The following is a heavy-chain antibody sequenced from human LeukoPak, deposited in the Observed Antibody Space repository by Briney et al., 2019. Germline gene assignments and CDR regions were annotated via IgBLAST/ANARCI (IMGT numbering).Heavy chain of an antibody. V-gene: IGHV7-4-1*02. J-gene: IGHJ4*02. CDR3: ARGSMVRGVIKPYYFDY. Sequence: ASVKVSCKASGYTFTSYAMNWVRQAPGQGLEWMGWINTNTGNPTYAQGFTGRFVFSLDTSVSTAYLQISSLKAEDTAVYYCARGSMVRGVIKPYYFDYWGQGTLVTVSS. D-gene: IGHD3-10*01. CDR2: INTNTGNP. CDR1: GYTFTSYA.